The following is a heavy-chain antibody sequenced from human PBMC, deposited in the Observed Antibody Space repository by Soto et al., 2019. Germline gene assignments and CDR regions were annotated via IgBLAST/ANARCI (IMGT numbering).Heavy chain of an antibody. Sequence: QVQLQESGPGLVKPSQTLSLTCTVSGGSISSGGYYWSWIRQHPGKGLEWIGYIYYSGSTYYNPSLESRVTISVDTSKNQFSLKLSSVTAADTAVYYCAREGHYYDSSGWAVQSAFDIWGQGTMVTVSS. CDR1: GGSISSGGYY. CDR2: IYYSGST. CDR3: AREGHYYDSSGWAVQSAFDI. J-gene: IGHJ3*02. V-gene: IGHV4-31*03. D-gene: IGHD3-22*01.